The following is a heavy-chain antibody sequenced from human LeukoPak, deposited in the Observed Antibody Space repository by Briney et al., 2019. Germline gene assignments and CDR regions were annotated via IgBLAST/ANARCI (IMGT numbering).Heavy chain of an antibody. CDR1: GGSITSYY. D-gene: IGHD6-6*01. Sequence: SETLSLTCTDSGGSITSYYWSYIRQPAGEGLEWIGRIHTSGSTNYNPSLKSRVTMSIDTSKNQFSLKLSSVTAADTAMYYCAREFSGTSIAARVFDSWGKGTLVTVSS. CDR3: AREFSGTSIAARVFDS. V-gene: IGHV4-4*07. CDR2: IHTSGST. J-gene: IGHJ4*02.